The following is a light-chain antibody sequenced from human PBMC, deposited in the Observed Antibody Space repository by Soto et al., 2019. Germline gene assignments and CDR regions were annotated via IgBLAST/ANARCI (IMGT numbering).Light chain of an antibody. CDR3: QQYNRWPFT. Sequence: EIVMTQYPATLSVSPGERATLSCRASQSVSSNLAWYQQKPGQAPRLLIYGASTRATGITARFSGSGSGTEFTLTISSLQSEDFAVYYCQQYNRWPFTFGPGTRVDI. J-gene: IGKJ3*01. CDR2: GAS. CDR1: QSVSSN. V-gene: IGKV3-15*01.